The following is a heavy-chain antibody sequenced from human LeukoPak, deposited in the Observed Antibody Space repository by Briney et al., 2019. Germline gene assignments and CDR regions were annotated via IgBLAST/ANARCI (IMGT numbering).Heavy chain of an antibody. J-gene: IGHJ5*02. V-gene: IGHV4-30-2*01. Sequence: SQTLSLTCAVSGGSISSGGYPWSWIRQPPGKGLEWIGYIYHSGSTYYNPSLKSRVTISVDRSKNQFSLKLSSVTAADTAVYYCARGTRGVPWFDPWGQGTLVTVSS. CDR2: IYHSGST. CDR3: ARGTRGVPWFDP. CDR1: GGSISSGGYP. D-gene: IGHD2-8*01.